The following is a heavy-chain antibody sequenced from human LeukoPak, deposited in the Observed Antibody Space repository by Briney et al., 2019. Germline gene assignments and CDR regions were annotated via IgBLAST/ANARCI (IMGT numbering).Heavy chain of an antibody. CDR1: GFTFSNAW. D-gene: IGHD5-18*01. Sequence: GGSLRLSCAASGFTFSNAWMSWVRQAPGKGLEWVGRIKSKTYGGTTDYAAPVKGRFTISRDDSKNTLYLQMNSLKTEDTAVYYCTTEGDTAMVLQHWGQGTLVTVSS. V-gene: IGHV3-15*01. CDR3: TTEGDTAMVLQH. J-gene: IGHJ1*01. CDR2: IKSKTYGGTT.